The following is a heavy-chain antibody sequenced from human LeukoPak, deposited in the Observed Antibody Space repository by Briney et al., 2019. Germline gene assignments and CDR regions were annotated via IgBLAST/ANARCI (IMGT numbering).Heavy chain of an antibody. CDR3: ARRPGEYGGNDFDY. V-gene: IGHV4-39*01. Sequence: SETLSLTCTVSGGSISSRSDYWGWIRQPPGKGLGWIGSIYYTGSTHYNPSLKSRVTISVDTSKNQFSLKLSSVTAADTAVYYCARRPGEYGGNDFDYWGQGTLVTVSS. CDR1: GGSISSRSDY. D-gene: IGHD4/OR15-4a*01. J-gene: IGHJ4*02. CDR2: IYYTGST.